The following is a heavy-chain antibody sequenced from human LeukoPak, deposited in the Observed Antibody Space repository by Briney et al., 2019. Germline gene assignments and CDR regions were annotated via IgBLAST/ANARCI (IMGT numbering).Heavy chain of an antibody. CDR2: IGAYNGNT. V-gene: IGHV1-18*01. CDR3: ASCGGSYRCGAFDI. Sequence: ASVKVSCKASGYTFTSYGISWVRQAPGQGLEWMGWIGAYNGNTNYAQKLQGRVTMSTDTSTSTAYMELRSLRSDDTAVYYCASCGGSYRCGAFDIWGQGTMVTVSS. CDR1: GYTFTSYG. D-gene: IGHD3-16*02. J-gene: IGHJ3*02.